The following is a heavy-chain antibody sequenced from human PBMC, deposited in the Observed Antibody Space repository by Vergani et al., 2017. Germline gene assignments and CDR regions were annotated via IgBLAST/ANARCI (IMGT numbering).Heavy chain of an antibody. V-gene: IGHV3-43D*04. CDR3: AKDTVPKYYYGSVSPAYYYYYYGMDV. D-gene: IGHD3-10*01. J-gene: IGHJ6*02. Sequence: EVQLVESGGVVVQPGGSLRLSCAASGFTFDDYAMHWVRQAPGKGLEWVSLISWDGGSTYYADSVKGRFTISRDNSKNSLYLQMNSLRAEDTALYYCAKDTVPKYYYGSVSPAYYYYYYGMDVWGQGTTVTVSS. CDR2: ISWDGGST. CDR1: GFTFDDYA.